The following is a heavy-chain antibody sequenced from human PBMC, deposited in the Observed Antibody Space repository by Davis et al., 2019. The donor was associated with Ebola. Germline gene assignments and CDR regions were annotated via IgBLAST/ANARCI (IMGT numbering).Heavy chain of an antibody. CDR3: ARVGRMGLGGALLWFGELGY. J-gene: IGHJ4*02. CDR1: GYTFTGYY. D-gene: IGHD3-10*01. Sequence: ASVKVSCKASGYTFTGYYMHWVRQAPGQGLEWMGWINPNSGGTNYAQKLQGRVTMTRDPSISTAYMELSRLRSDDTAVYYCARVGRMGLGGALLWFGELGYWGQGTLVTVSS. V-gene: IGHV1-2*02. CDR2: INPNSGGT.